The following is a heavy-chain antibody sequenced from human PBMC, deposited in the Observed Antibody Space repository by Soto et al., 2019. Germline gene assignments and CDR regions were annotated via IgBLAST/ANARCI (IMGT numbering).Heavy chain of an antibody. V-gene: IGHV4-39*01. D-gene: IGHD3-3*01. J-gene: IGHJ4*02. CDR2: IYYSGST. CDR3: ARHDRQGSTYYDFWSGYYPFDH. CDR1: GGSISSGGYY. Sequence: PSETLSLTCTVSGGSISSGGYYWSWIRQHPGKGLEWIGYIYYSGSTYYNPSLKSRVAISVDTSKNQFSLRLSSVTAADTAVYYCARHDRQGSTYYDFWSGYYPFDHWDQGTLVTVSS.